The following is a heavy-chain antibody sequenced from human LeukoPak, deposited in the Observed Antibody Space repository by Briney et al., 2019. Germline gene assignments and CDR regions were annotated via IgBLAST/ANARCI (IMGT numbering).Heavy chain of an antibody. J-gene: IGHJ4*02. Sequence: PGGSLRLSCAACGFTFSSYAMSWVRQAPGKGLEWVSAISGSGGSTYYADSVKGRFTISRDNSKNTLYLQMNSLRAEDTAVYYCAKDTDYGDYLFDYWGQGTLVTVSS. CDR2: ISGSGGST. D-gene: IGHD4-17*01. CDR3: AKDTDYGDYLFDY. V-gene: IGHV3-23*01. CDR1: GFTFSSYA.